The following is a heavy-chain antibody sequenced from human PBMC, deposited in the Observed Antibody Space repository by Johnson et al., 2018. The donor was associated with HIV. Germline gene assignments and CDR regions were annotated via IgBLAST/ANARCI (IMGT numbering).Heavy chain of an antibody. CDR2: ISYDGSNK. D-gene: IGHD5-24*01. CDR3: ARDRPRGWLQSLGAFDI. J-gene: IGHJ3*02. V-gene: IGHV3-30-3*01. CDR1: GFTVSSYA. Sequence: QVQLVESGGSVVRPGGSLRLSCAASGFTVSSYAMHWVRQAPGKGLEWVAVISYDGSNKYYADSVKGRFTISSDNSKNKLYLQMNSLRAEETAVYYCARDRPRGWLQSLGAFDIWGQGTMVTVSS.